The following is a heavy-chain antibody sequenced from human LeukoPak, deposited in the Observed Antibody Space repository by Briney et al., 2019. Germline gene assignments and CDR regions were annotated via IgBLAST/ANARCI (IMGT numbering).Heavy chain of an antibody. J-gene: IGHJ4*02. CDR2: INHSGST. CDR3: ARWEQWLVHFDY. D-gene: IGHD6-19*01. V-gene: IGHV4-34*01. CDR1: GGSFSGYY. Sequence: SETLSLTCAVYGGSFSGYYWSWIRQPPGKWLEWIGEINHSGSTNYNPSLKSRVTISVDTSKNQFSLKLSSVTAADTAVYYCARWEQWLVHFDYWGQGTLVTVSS.